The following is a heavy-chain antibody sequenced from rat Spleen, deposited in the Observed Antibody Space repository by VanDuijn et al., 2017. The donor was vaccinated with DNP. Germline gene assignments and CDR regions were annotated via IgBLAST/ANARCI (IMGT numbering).Heavy chain of an antibody. CDR2: VNSAGTT. CDR3: ARSGGVHYGLSLDY. D-gene: IGHD1-6*01. Sequence: EVQLQESGPGLVKPSQSLSLTCSVTGYSISSTNRWNWIRKFPGNKLEWMGYVNSAGTTIYHPSLTSRISITRDTSKNQFFLHINSVTTEDTATYYCARSGGVHYGLSLDYWGQGVMVTVSS. V-gene: IGHV3-3*01. CDR1: GYSISSTNR. J-gene: IGHJ2*01.